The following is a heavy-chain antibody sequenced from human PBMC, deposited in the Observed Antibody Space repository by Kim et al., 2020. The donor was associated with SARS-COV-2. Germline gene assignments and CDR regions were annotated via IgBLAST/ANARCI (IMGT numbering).Heavy chain of an antibody. CDR3: ARLDNYYYGSGSYFWFDP. J-gene: IGHJ5*02. Sequence: ASVKVSCKASGYTFTSYGISWVRQAPGQGLEWMGWISAYNGNTNYAQKLQGRVTMTTDTSTSTAYMELRSLRSDDTAVYYCARLDNYYYGSGSYFWFDPWGQGTLVTVSS. CDR1: GYTFTSYG. V-gene: IGHV1-18*01. D-gene: IGHD3-10*01. CDR2: ISAYNGNT.